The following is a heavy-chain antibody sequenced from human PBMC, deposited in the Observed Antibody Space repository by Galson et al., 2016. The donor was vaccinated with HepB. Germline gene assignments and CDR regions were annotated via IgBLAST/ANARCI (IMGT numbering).Heavy chain of an antibody. CDR2: MSYDENHK. CDR3: ARDRGLRFLEWFMAW. D-gene: IGHD3-3*01. CDR1: GFTFRNFW. J-gene: IGHJ4*02. V-gene: IGHV3-30*03. Sequence: SLRLSCAASGFTFRNFWMSWVRQDPGKGLEWLGVMSYDENHKYYADYGKDRITVSRDNFKNTLYLHMSGLRAEDTAVYYCARDRGLRFLEWFMAWWGQGTLVTVSS.